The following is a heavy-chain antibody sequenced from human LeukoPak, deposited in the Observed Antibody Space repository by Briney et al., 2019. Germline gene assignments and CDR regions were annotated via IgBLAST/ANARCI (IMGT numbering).Heavy chain of an antibody. J-gene: IGHJ4*02. CDR3: ARVGYSDFWSGYYWDY. CDR2: ISGSGGST. Sequence: GGSLRLSCAASGFTFSSYAMSWVRRAPGKGLEWVSAISGSGGSTYYADSVKGRFTISRDNSKNTLYLQMNSLRAEDTAVYYCARVGYSDFWSGYYWDYWGQGTLATVSS. V-gene: IGHV3-23*01. D-gene: IGHD3-3*01. CDR1: GFTFSSYA.